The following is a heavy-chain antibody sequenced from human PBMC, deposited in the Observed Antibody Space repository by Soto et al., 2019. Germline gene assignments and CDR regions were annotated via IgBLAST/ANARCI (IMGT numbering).Heavy chain of an antibody. CDR3: AKVAISGVVRTGKLAS. Sequence: GGSLRLSCAASGFTFSNYAMSWVRQSPGKGLEWVSAVSGSGGSTYYADSVKGRFTVSRDNSKNTLYLKINSLRAEDTAVYSCAKVAISGVVRTGKLASWARGPLVPFSS. CDR1: GFTFSNYA. CDR2: VSGSGGST. J-gene: IGHJ4*02. V-gene: IGHV3-23*01. D-gene: IGHD3-3*01.